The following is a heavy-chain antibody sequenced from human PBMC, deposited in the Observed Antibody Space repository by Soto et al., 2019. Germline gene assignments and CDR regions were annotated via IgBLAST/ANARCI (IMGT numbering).Heavy chain of an antibody. CDR3: TTGSVEGV. CDR1: GFAFSNAW. J-gene: IGHJ6*02. V-gene: IGHV3-15*07. Sequence: EVQLVESGGGSVKPGGSLTLSCAASGFAFSNAWMNWVRQAPGKGLEWVGRIKTKTHGERTDYAAPVKGRFSISRDDSKYTLYLQMSSLKVDDTALYYCTTGSVEGVWGQGTTVTVSS. CDR2: IKTKTHGERT. D-gene: IGHD2-15*01.